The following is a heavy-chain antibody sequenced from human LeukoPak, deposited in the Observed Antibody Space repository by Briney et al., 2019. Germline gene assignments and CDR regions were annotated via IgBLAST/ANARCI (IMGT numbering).Heavy chain of an antibody. CDR3: ARGRIPGL. J-gene: IGHJ4*02. Sequence: SETLSLTCTVSGGSFSGYYWSWIPQPPGKGLEWIGSIYYSGNTNYNPSLKSRVTISVDTSKNQFSLKLSFVVAADTALYYCARGRIPGLWSQGTLVTVSS. CDR1: GGSFSGYY. V-gene: IGHV4-59*08. CDR2: IYYSGNT. D-gene: IGHD5-18*01.